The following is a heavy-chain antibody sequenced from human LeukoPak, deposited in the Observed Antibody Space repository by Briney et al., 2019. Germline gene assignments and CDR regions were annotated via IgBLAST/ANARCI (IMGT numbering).Heavy chain of an antibody. Sequence: GRSLRLSCAASGFTFSSYGIHWVRQAPGKGLEWVAAISTDGNDKYYADSVKGRFTISRDNSKSTLYLQMNSLRAEDTAVYYCAKDRTRRGAGYCFDYWGQGTLVTVSS. D-gene: IGHD3-10*01. CDR1: GFTFSSYG. V-gene: IGHV3-30*18. J-gene: IGHJ4*02. CDR3: AKDRTRRGAGYCFDY. CDR2: ISTDGNDK.